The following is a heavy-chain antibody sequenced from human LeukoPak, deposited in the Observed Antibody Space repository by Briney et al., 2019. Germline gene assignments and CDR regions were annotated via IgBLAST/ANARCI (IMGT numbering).Heavy chain of an antibody. V-gene: IGHV3-23*01. D-gene: IGHD6-13*01. CDR3: AKGSSWYKNYFDY. CDR1: GFSFTSYA. CDR2: ISGSGRST. J-gene: IGHJ4*02. Sequence: GGSLRLSCAASGFSFTSYAMNWVRQAPGKGLEWVSAISGSGRSTYSADSVRGRFTTSRDNSKNILYLQMNNLRGEDTAVYYCAKGSSWYKNYFDYWGQGTLVTVSS.